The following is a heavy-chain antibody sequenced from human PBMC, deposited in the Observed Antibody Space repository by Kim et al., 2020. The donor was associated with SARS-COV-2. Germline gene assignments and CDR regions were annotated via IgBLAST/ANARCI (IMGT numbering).Heavy chain of an antibody. V-gene: IGHV4-59*01. D-gene: IGHD6-13*01. CDR2: IYYSGST. J-gene: IGHJ3*02. Sequence: SETLSLTCTVSGGSISSYYWSWIRQPPGKGLEWIGYIYYSGSTNYNPSLKSRVTISVDTSKNQFSLKLSSVTAADTAVYYCAREYSESTGYSSSWGAFDIWGQGTMVTVSS. CDR3: AREYSESTGYSSSWGAFDI. CDR1: GGSISSYY.